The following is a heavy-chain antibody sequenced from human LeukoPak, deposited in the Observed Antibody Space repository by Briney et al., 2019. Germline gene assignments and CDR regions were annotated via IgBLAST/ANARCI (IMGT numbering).Heavy chain of an antibody. V-gene: IGHV3-7*01. CDR1: GFTFSSYW. J-gene: IGHJ4*02. CDR2: IKQDGSEK. Sequence: GSLRLSCAASGFTFSSYWMSWVRQAPGKGLEWVANIKQDGSEKYYVDSVKGRFTISRDNAKNSLYLQMNSLRAEDTAVYYCAGTDYGDYRIDYWGQGTLVTVSS. CDR3: AGTDYGDYRIDY. D-gene: IGHD4-17*01.